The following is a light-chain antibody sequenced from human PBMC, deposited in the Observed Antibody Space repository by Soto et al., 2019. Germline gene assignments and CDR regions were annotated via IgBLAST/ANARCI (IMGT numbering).Light chain of an antibody. CDR2: AAS. Sequence: DIQLTRSPSSLSASVGDRVTITCRASQDIRSFLAWYQQKSGKAPKLLIYAASTLQSGVPSRFSGSGSGTDFTLTISSLQPEDFASYYCQQLKSYPQITFGQGTRLEIK. CDR3: QQLKSYPQIT. CDR1: QDIRSF. J-gene: IGKJ5*01. V-gene: IGKV1-9*01.